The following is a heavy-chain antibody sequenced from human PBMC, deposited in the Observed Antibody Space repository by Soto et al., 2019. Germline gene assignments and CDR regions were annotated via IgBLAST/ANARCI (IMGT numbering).Heavy chain of an antibody. J-gene: IGHJ4*02. V-gene: IGHV3-30-3*01. CDR2: ISYDGTNR. CDR1: GLTFSNYA. Sequence: QVHLVESGGGVVQPGRSLRLSCAASGLTFSNYAMHWVRQAPGKGLEWVAFISYDGTNRCYPDSVKGRFTISRDNSKNXLXXQMNSLKTEDTAVYYCAGESSSTVTTGGGGSAKDYWGQGTLVTVSS. D-gene: IGHD4-17*01. CDR3: AGESSSTVTTGGGGSAKDY.